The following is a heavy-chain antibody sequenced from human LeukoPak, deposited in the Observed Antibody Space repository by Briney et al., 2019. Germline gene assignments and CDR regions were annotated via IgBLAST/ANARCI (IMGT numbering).Heavy chain of an antibody. V-gene: IGHV3-33*08. CDR2: ILNDGSQE. Sequence: GGPLRLSCAASGFTLSTYAMTWVRQAPGKGLEWVAVILNDGSQEKYADSVKGRFTISRDNSKNTLFLQMNSLRAEDTAVYYCARDDALGDNALDIWGQGTMVTVSS. J-gene: IGHJ3*02. D-gene: IGHD3-16*01. CDR3: ARDDALGDNALDI. CDR1: GFTLSTYA.